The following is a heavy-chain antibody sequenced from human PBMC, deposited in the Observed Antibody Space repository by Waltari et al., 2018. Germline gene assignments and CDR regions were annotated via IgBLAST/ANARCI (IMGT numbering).Heavy chain of an antibody. D-gene: IGHD2-2*01. CDR1: GGSISSYY. V-gene: IGHV4-59*01. J-gene: IGHJ2*01. CDR2: IYYSGST. Sequence: QVQLQESGPGLVKPSETLSLTCTVSGGSISSYYWSWIRQPPGKGLEWIGYIYYSGSTTYNPSLKSRVTISVDTSKNQFSLKLTSVTAADTAVYYCARERDIVVVPAAILYWYFDLWGRDTLVTVSS. CDR3: ARERDIVVVPAAILYWYFDL.